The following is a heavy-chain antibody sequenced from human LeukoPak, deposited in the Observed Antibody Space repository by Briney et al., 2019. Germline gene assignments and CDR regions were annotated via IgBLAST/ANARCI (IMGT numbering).Heavy chain of an antibody. D-gene: IGHD3-22*01. CDR3: ARARPILYSSGYYFRRIDYFDY. CDR2: IYYSGST. CDR1: GGSISSYY. Sequence: SETLSLTCTVSGGSISSYYWSWIRQPPGKGLEWSGYIYYSGSTNYNPSLKSRVTISVDTSKNQFSLKLSSVTAADTAVYYCARARPILYSSGYYFRRIDYFDYWGQGTLVTVSS. V-gene: IGHV4-59*01. J-gene: IGHJ4*02.